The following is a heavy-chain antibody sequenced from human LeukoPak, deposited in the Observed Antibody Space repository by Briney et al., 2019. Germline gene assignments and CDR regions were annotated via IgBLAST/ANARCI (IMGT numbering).Heavy chain of an antibody. CDR3: ASGSQGELLLGDY. Sequence: GGSLRLSCAASGFTFSSYSMNWVRQAPGKGLEWVSSISSSSSYIYYADSVKGRFTISRDNAKNSVYLQMNSLRAEDTAVYYCASGSQGELLLGDYWGQGTLVTVSS. CDR2: ISSSSSYI. V-gene: IGHV3-21*01. D-gene: IGHD3-10*01. J-gene: IGHJ4*02. CDR1: GFTFSSYS.